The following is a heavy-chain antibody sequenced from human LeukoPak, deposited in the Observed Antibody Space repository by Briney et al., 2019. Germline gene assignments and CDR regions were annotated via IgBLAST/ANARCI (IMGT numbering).Heavy chain of an antibody. D-gene: IGHD6-19*01. CDR1: GFTFSSYG. V-gene: IGHV3-33*01. J-gene: IGHJ4*02. Sequence: GGSLRLSCAASGFTFSSYGMHWVRQAPGKGLEWVAVIWYDGSNKYYADSVKGRFTISRDNSKNTVYLQMNSLRAEDTALYYCARGRIAVAGSRYGVDYWGQGTLVTVSS. CDR2: IWYDGSNK. CDR3: ARGRIAVAGSRYGVDY.